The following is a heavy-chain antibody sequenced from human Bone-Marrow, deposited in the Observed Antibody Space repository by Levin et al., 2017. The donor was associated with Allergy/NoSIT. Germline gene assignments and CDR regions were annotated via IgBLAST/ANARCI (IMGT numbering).Heavy chain of an antibody. CDR2: ISYDGSNK. D-gene: IGHD6-19*01. J-gene: IGHJ4*02. Sequence: LSLTCAASGFTFSSYGMHWVRQAPGKGLEWVAVISYDGSNKYYADSVKGRFTISRDNSKNTLYLQMNSLRAEDTAVYYCAKDSTEQWLPDLFDYWGQGTLVTVSS. V-gene: IGHV3-30*18. CDR3: AKDSTEQWLPDLFDY. CDR1: GFTFSSYG.